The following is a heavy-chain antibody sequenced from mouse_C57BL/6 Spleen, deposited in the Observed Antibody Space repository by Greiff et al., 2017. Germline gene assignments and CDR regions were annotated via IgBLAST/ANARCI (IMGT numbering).Heavy chain of an antibody. CDR3: TRGDSSGYVPHYFDY. V-gene: IGHV5-9-1*02. CDR2: ISSGGDYI. Sequence: EAKVVESGEGLVKPGGSLKLSCAASGFTFSSYAMSWVRQTPEKRLEWVAYISSGGDYIYYADTVKGRFTISRDNARNTLYLQMSSLKSEDTAMYYCTRGDSSGYVPHYFDYWGQGTTLTVSS. J-gene: IGHJ2*01. CDR1: GFTFSSYA. D-gene: IGHD3-2*02.